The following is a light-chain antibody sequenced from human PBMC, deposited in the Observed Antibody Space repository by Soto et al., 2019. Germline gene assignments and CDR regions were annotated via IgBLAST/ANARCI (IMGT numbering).Light chain of an antibody. V-gene: IGKV1-17*02. J-gene: IGKJ1*01. CDR2: SSS. Sequence: DVQMTQSPSSLSASVGDIVTITCRASQDIRFHLGWFQQKPVDCPTSLIYSSSDLQSGVPSRCSANASGSEFTLKINDLQPEDSASYFCLQHNTYTWTFGLGTKV. CDR1: QDIRFH. CDR3: LQHNTYTWT.